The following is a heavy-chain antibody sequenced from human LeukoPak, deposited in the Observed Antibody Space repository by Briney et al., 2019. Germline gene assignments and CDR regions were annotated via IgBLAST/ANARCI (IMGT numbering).Heavy chain of an antibody. V-gene: IGHV4-59*08. CDR1: VDSLSSYY. CDR2: IYYSGNT. Sequence: PSEPLSLPCNLSVDSLSSYYWSWMPQPPGGGGEWNGYIYYSGNTNYNTSLKNLVTISVDTSKHQFSLKLSSVTAADTAVYYCARQRTVTLSFDIWGQGTMVTVSS. J-gene: IGHJ3*02. CDR3: ARQRTVTLSFDI. D-gene: IGHD4-17*01.